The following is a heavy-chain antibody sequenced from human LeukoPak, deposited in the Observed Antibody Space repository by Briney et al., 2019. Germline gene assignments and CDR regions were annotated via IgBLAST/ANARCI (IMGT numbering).Heavy chain of an antibody. V-gene: IGHV3-30*18. D-gene: IGHD5-18*01. Sequence: GGSLRLSCTASGFTLSSFGMHWVRQAPGKGLEWVAVISDDESNRYYADSVKGRFTISRDNSKNTLYLQMNSLRAGDTAVYYCAKDADTATIIYWYFDLWGRGTLVTVSS. CDR2: ISDDESNR. J-gene: IGHJ2*01. CDR1: GFTLSSFG. CDR3: AKDADTATIIYWYFDL.